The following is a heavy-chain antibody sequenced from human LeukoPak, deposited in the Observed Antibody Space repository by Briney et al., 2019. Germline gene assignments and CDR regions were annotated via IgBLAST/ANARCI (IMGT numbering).Heavy chain of an antibody. Sequence: SETLSLTCTVSGGSISSYYWSWIRQPPGKGLEWIGYIYTSGGTNYNPSLKSRVTISVDTSKNQFSLKLSSVTAADTAVYYCARHVVAAAVINWFDPWGQGTLVTVSS. V-gene: IGHV4-4*09. D-gene: IGHD6-13*01. CDR2: IYTSGGT. CDR1: GGSISSYY. CDR3: ARHVVAAAVINWFDP. J-gene: IGHJ5*02.